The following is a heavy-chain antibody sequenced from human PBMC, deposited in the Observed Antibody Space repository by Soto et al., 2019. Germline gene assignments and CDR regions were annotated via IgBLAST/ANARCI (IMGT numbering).Heavy chain of an antibody. CDR2: MNPNSGNT. J-gene: IGHJ3*02. D-gene: IGHD3-3*01. Sequence: GASVKVSCKASGYTFTSYDINWVRQATGQGLEWMGWMNPNSGNTGYAQKFQGRVTMTRNTSISTACMELSSLRSEDTAVYYCARGAQEWFQTTAFDIWGQGTMVTVSS. CDR1: GYTFTSYD. V-gene: IGHV1-8*01. CDR3: ARGAQEWFQTTAFDI.